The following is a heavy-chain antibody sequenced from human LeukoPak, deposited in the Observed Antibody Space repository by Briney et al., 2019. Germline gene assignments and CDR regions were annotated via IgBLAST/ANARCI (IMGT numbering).Heavy chain of an antibody. CDR2: ISYDGSNK. CDR1: GFTFSSYA. CDR3: AREFGELSSDY. J-gene: IGHJ4*02. V-gene: IGHV3-30*01. D-gene: IGHD3-10*01. Sequence: GSLRLSCAASGFTFSSYAMHWVRQAPGKGLEWVAVISYDGSNKYYADSVKGRFTISRDNSKNTLYLQMNSLRAEDTAVYYCAREFGELSSDYWGQGTLVTVSS.